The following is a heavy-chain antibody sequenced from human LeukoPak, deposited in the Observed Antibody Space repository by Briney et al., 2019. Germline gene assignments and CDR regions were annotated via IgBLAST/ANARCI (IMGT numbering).Heavy chain of an antibody. J-gene: IGHJ3*01. V-gene: IGHV3-48*01. D-gene: IGHD3-22*01. CDR2: IRSSGSMI. Sequence: GGPLRLSCAASGFTFSSYAMTWVRQAPGKGLEWVSHIRSSGSMIYYADSVKGRFATSRDNTKNSLYLQMDSLGVEDTAVYFCARTYYDRSGYFYAFDLWGQGTTVTVSS. CDR1: GFTFSSYA. CDR3: ARTYYDRSGYFYAFDL.